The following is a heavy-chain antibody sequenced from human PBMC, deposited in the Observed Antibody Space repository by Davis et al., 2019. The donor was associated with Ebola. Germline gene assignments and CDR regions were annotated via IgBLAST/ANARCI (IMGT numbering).Heavy chain of an antibody. CDR1: GGSISSSNW. D-gene: IGHD3-3*01. V-gene: IGHV4-4*02. CDR3: ARLYYDFWFDP. CDR2: IYHSGST. Sequence: SETLSLTCAVSGGSISSSNWWSWVRQPPGKGLEWIGEIYHSGSTNYNPSLKSRVTISVDTSKNQFSLKLSSVTAADTAVYYCARLYYDFWFDPWGQGTLVTVSS. J-gene: IGHJ5*02.